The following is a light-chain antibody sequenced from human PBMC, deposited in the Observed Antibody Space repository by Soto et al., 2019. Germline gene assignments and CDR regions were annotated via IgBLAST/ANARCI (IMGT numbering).Light chain of an antibody. CDR1: QSVSSN. J-gene: IGKJ1*01. V-gene: IGKV3-15*01. Sequence: EIVMTQSPVTLSVSPGERATLSCRASQSVSSNLAWYQQKPGQAPRLLIYDASTRATGIPARFSGSGSGTDFTLTISRLEPEDVAVYYCQQYDNSVWTFGQGTKVDIK. CDR3: QQYDNSVWT. CDR2: DAS.